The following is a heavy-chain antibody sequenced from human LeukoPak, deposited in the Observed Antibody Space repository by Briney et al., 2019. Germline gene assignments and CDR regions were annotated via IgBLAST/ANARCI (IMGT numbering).Heavy chain of an antibody. D-gene: IGHD2-2*01. J-gene: IGHJ6*02. Sequence: GGSLRLSWAASGFTFSDHFMDWVRQAPGKGLEWVAVISYEGSIKYYADSVEGRFTISRDNSKNTLYLQMNSLRAEDTAVYYCAKCQGRVCSSTPHGMDVWGRGTTVTVSS. CDR2: ISYEGSIK. CDR1: GFTFSDHF. V-gene: IGHV3-30*18. CDR3: AKCQGRVCSSTPHGMDV.